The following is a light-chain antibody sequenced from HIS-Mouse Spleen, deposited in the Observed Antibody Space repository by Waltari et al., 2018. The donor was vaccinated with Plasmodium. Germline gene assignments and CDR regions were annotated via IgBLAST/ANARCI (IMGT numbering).Light chain of an antibody. CDR2: QDS. Sequence: SYELTQPPSVSVSPGQTARITCSGDKLGDQYACWYQQKPGQSPVLVIYQDSKRPSGIPARFSCSNSGNTATLTISSLQSEDFAVYYCQQYNNWSFTFGPGT. CDR3: QQYNNWSFT. J-gene: IGLJ1*01. CDR1: KLGDQY. V-gene: IGLV3-1*01.